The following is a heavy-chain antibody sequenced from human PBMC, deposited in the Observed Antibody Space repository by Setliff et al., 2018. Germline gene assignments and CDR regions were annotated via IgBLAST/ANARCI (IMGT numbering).Heavy chain of an antibody. V-gene: IGHV4-4*02. CDR3: ARAPHGWSAYYYYYYMDV. CDR2: IYHSGST. D-gene: IGHD2-15*01. J-gene: IGHJ6*03. Sequence: PSETLSLTCAVSGGSISSSNWWSWVRQPPGKGLEWIGDIYHSGSTNYNPSLKSRVTISVDTSKHQFSLKLSSVTAADTAVYYCARAPHGWSAYYYYYYMDVWGKGTTVTVSS. CDR1: GGSISSSNW.